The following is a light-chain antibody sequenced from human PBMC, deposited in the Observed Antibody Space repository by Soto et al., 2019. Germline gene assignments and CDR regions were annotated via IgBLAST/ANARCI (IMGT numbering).Light chain of an antibody. J-gene: IGKJ1*01. CDR3: QQYGSSPPWT. CDR2: GAS. V-gene: IGKV3-20*01. CDR1: QSVSSSY. Sequence: EIVLTQSPGTLSLSPGERATLSCRASQSVSSSYLAWYQQKPRQAPRLLIYGASSRATGSPARFSGSGSGTDVTLTISRLEPEDFAVYYCQQYGSSPPWTFGQGTKVEIK.